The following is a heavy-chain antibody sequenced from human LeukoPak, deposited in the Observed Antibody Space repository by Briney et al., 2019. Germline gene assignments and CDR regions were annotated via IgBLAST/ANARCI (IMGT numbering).Heavy chain of an antibody. D-gene: IGHD3-22*01. CDR2: INPNSGGI. J-gene: IGHJ4*02. CDR3: ARELGYYDSSGYIPYY. Sequence: ASVKVSCKASGYTFTGYYMHWVRQAPGQGLEWMGWINPNSGGINYAQKFQGRVTMTRDTSISTAYMELSRLRSDDTAVYYCARELGYYDSSGYIPYYWGQGTLVTVSS. CDR1: GYTFTGYY. V-gene: IGHV1-2*02.